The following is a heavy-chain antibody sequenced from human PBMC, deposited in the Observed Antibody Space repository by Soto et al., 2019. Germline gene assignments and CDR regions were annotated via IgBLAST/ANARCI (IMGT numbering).Heavy chain of an antibody. V-gene: IGHV4-59*01. Sequence: SETLSLTCTVSGGSISSYYWSWIRQPPGKGLEWIGYIYYSGSTNYNPSLKSRVTISVDTSKNQFSLKLSSVTAADTAVYYCARGGRASDYSNYVPYYYYYGMDVWGQGATVTVSS. J-gene: IGHJ6*02. D-gene: IGHD4-4*01. CDR1: GGSISSYY. CDR2: IYYSGST. CDR3: ARGGRASDYSNYVPYYYYYGMDV.